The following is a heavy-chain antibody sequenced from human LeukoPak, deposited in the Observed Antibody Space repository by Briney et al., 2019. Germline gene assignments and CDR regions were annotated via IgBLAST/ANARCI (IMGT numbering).Heavy chain of an antibody. J-gene: IGHJ4*02. CDR3: AKVGSGYYSSFDY. D-gene: IGHD3-22*01. Sequence: GGSLRLSSAASGFTFSSYAMSWVRQAPGRGLECVSGITGSGGRTDYADSVKGRFTISRDNSKNTVYLQMNSLRAEDTAVYYCAKVGSGYYSSFDYWGQGTLVTVSS. CDR1: GFTFSSYA. V-gene: IGHV3-23*01. CDR2: ITGSGGRT.